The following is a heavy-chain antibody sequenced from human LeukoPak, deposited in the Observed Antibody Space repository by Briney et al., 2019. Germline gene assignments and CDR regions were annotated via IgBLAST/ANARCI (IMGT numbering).Heavy chain of an antibody. D-gene: IGHD3-22*01. CDR1: GYTFTSYG. V-gene: IGHV1-18*01. CDR2: ISAYNGNT. CDR3: ARGAFYYYDSSGYYFQSFLY. J-gene: IGHJ4*02. Sequence: ASVKVSCKASGYTFTSYGISWVRQAPGQGLEWMGWISAYNGNTNYAQKLQGRVTMTTDTSTSTAYMELRSLRSDDTAVYYCARGAFYYYDSSGYYFQSFLYWGQGTLVTVSS.